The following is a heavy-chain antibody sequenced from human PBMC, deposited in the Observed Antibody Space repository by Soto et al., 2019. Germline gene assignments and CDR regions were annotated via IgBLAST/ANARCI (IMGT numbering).Heavy chain of an antibody. CDR3: AKDRYPWGLDAFDI. CDR1: GFTFSSYG. CDR2: ISYDGSNK. V-gene: IGHV3-30*18. D-gene: IGHD1-1*01. J-gene: IGHJ3*02. Sequence: PGGSLRLSCAASGFTFSSYGMHWVRQAPGKGLEWVAVISYDGSNKYYADSAKGRFTISRDNSKNTLYLQMNSLRAEDTAVYYCAKDRYPWGLDAFDIWGQGTMVTVSS.